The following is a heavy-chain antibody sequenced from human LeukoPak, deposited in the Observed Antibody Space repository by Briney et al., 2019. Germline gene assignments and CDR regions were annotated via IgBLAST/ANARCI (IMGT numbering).Heavy chain of an antibody. J-gene: IGHJ5*02. D-gene: IGHD6-13*01. CDR2: IIPIFGTA. Sequence: SVKVSCKASGGTFSSYAISWVRQAPGQGLEWMGGIIPIFGTANYAQKFQGRVTITADKSTSTAYMELSSLRSEDTAVYYCAREYSSSSPSFDPWGQGTLVTVSS. CDR3: AREYSSSSPSFDP. CDR1: GGTFSSYA. V-gene: IGHV1-69*06.